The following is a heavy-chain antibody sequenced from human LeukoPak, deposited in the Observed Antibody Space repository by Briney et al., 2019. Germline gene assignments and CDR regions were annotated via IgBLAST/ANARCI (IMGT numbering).Heavy chain of an antibody. CDR3: ARELSVGVTGRYFDY. Sequence: PSETLSLTCTVSGGSISSYYWSWIRQPPGKGLEWIGYIYYSGNTNYNPSLKSRVTISVDTSKNQFSLKLSSVTAADTAVYYCARELSVGVTGRYFDYWGQGTLVTVSS. V-gene: IGHV4-59*13. CDR1: GGSISSYY. D-gene: IGHD1-26*01. J-gene: IGHJ4*02. CDR2: IYYSGNT.